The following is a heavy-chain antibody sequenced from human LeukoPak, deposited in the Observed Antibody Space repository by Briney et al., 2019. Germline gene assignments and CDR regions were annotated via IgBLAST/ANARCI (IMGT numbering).Heavy chain of an antibody. D-gene: IGHD2-2*01. V-gene: IGHV3-30*02. CDR1: AFTFDNYG. Sequence: PGGSLRLSCAASAFTFDNYGMHWVRQAPGKGLEWVAVIRYDGSNKYYADSVKGRFTISRDNSKNTLYLQMNSLRAEDTAVYYCAKDSCSSTSCHYIDYWGQGTLVTVSS. CDR3: AKDSCSSTSCHYIDY. CDR2: IRYDGSNK. J-gene: IGHJ4*02.